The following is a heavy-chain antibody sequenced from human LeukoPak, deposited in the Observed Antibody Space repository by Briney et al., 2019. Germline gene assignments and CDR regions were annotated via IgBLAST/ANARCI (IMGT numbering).Heavy chain of an antibody. D-gene: IGHD3-10*01. CDR3: AGDSTYYYDSGSSGPHYFDN. CDR2: ISSGGTYE. J-gene: IGHJ4*02. CDR1: GFTFSNYA. Sequence: GKSLRLSCAASGFTFSNYAMHWVRQAPGKGLEWVSLISSGGTYEYYADSVKGRFTISRDNSKNTLYLQLNSLRAEDTAVYYRAGDSTYYYDSGSSGPHYFDNWGQGTLVTVSS. V-gene: IGHV3-30*01.